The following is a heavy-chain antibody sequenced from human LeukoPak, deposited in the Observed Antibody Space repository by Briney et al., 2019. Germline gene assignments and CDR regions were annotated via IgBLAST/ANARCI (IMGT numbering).Heavy chain of an antibody. Sequence: GGSLRLSCAASGFTFSSYSMNWVRQAPGKGLEWVSSISSSSSYIYYADSVKGRFTISRDNAKNSLYLQMNSLRAEDTAVYYCARVGQQHDAFDIWGQGTMVTVSS. J-gene: IGHJ3*02. CDR3: ARVGQQHDAFDI. D-gene: IGHD6-13*01. V-gene: IGHV3-21*01. CDR2: ISSSSSYI. CDR1: GFTFSSYS.